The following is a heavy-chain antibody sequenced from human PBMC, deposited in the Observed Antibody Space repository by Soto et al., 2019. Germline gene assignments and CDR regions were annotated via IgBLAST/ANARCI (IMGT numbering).Heavy chain of an antibody. CDR2: ISPYTGNT. V-gene: IGHV1-18*01. CDR3: VMVDNYVTPTPQDV. D-gene: IGHD3-16*01. Sequence: QVQLVQSGDEVKKPGASVKVSCKASGYIFVNYGIAWVRQAPGQGLEWMGWISPYTGNTHSATKIQGRLTMTTDTSTSTAYMDLGSLTSDDTAVYYCVMVDNYVTPTPQDVWGPGTTVTVSS. CDR1: GYIFVNYG. J-gene: IGHJ6*02.